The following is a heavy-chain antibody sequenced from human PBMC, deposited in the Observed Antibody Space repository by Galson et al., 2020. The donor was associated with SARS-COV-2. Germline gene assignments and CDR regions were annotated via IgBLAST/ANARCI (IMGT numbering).Heavy chain of an antibody. D-gene: IGHD2-15*01. CDR3: ARDRSDCSGGSCYYFDF. CDR2: INPSGGST. CDR1: GYTFTSYY. J-gene: IGHJ4*02. Sequence: ASVKVSCKASGYTFTSYYMHWVRQAPGQGLEWMGIINPSGGSTSYAQKFQGRVTMTRDTSTSTVYMELSSLRSEDTAVYYCARDRSDCSGGSCYYFDFWGQGTLVTVSS. V-gene: IGHV1-46*01.